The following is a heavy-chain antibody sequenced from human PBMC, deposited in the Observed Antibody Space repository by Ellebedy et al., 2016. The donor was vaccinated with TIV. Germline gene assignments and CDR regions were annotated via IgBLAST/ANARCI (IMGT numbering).Heavy chain of an antibody. CDR3: ATGGAANLNDY. CDR1: GFTVSNNY. D-gene: IGHD1-1*01. Sequence: GESLKISCAASGFTVSNNYMSWVRQAPGKGLEWVSIIYKDGRTFYADSLKGRFTISRDNSKNTLFLQMDSLRAEDTAVYYCATGGAANLNDYWGQGTLVTVS. CDR2: IYKDGRT. V-gene: IGHV3-53*01. J-gene: IGHJ4*02.